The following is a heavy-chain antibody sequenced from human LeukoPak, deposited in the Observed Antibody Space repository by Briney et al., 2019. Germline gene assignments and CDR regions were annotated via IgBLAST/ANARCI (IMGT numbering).Heavy chain of an antibody. CDR3: ANLGSSSPEYYFDY. CDR1: GFTFSSYG. D-gene: IGHD6-13*01. CDR2: IRYDGSNK. V-gene: IGHV3-30*02. J-gene: IGHJ4*02. Sequence: PGGSLRLSCAASGFTFSSYGMHWVRQAPGKGLEWVALIRYDGSNKYYADSVKGRFTISRDNSKNTLYLQMNSLRAEDTAVYYCANLGSSSPEYYFDYWGQGTLVTVSS.